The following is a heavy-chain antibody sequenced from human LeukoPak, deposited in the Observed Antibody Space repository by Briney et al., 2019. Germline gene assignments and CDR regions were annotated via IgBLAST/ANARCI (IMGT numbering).Heavy chain of an antibody. D-gene: IGHD4-17*01. V-gene: IGHV3-48*01. CDR2: INSASSTI. Sequence: GGSLRLSCAASGFTFSSYTMNWVRQAPGKGLEWVSYINSASSTIYYADSVKGRFTISRDNSKNTLYLQMNSLRAEDTAVYYCAKDLTTTVTPDYWGQGTLVTVSS. CDR3: AKDLTTTVTPDY. J-gene: IGHJ4*02. CDR1: GFTFSSYT.